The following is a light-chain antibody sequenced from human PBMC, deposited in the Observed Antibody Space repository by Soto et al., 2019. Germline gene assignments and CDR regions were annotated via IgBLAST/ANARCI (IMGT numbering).Light chain of an antibody. J-gene: IGLJ1*01. CDR2: DAS. Sequence: QSALTQPASVSGSPGQSITISCTGTRXDXGGYNYVSWYQQKHGKATKTMIYDASNRTSGVSNRFSGSKSGKKASLTIYGLQAEDEADYYCSSYTSSSTPYYVFGTGTKVNVL. CDR3: SSYTSSSTPYYV. CDR1: RXDXGGYNY. V-gene: IGLV2-14*01.